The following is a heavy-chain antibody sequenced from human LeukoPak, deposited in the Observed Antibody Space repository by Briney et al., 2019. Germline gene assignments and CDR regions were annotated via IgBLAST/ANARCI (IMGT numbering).Heavy chain of an antibody. V-gene: IGHV3-74*01. CDR1: RFTFSAYA. CDR3: ASWDPRLSKTA. CDR2: INSDGSST. D-gene: IGHD1-26*01. J-gene: IGHJ5*02. Sequence: GGSLRLSCAASRFTFSAYAMHWVRQAPGKGLVWVSRINSDGSSTSYADSVKGRFTISRDNAKNTLYLQMNSLRAEDTAVYYCASWDPRLSKTAWGQGTLVTVSS.